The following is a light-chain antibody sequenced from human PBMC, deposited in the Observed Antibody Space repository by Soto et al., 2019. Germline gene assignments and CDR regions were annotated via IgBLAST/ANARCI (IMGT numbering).Light chain of an antibody. J-gene: IGLJ2*01. CDR3: CSYAGRDTYVV. CDR2: DVH. V-gene: IGLV2-11*01. Sequence: QSALTQPRSVSGSPGQSVTISCTGTSSDVGRSKYVSWYQQHPGKAPKLIIYDVHERPSGVPDRFSGSKSGNTASLTISGHQAEDEADYACCSYAGRDTYVVFGGGTKLTVL. CDR1: SSDVGRSKY.